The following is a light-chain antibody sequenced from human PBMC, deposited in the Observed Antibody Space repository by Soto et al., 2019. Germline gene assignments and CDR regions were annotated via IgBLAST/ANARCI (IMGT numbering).Light chain of an antibody. CDR3: AAWDDSLNRVV. J-gene: IGLJ2*01. V-gene: IGLV1-44*01. CDR1: SSNIGSNI. Sequence: QSVLTQPPSASGTPGQRVTISCSGSSSNIGSNIVNWYQQLPGTAPKLLIFGDNQRPSGVPDRFSGSKSGTSASLAFSGLQSEDEADYYCAAWDDSLNRVVFGGGTKLDRP. CDR2: GDN.